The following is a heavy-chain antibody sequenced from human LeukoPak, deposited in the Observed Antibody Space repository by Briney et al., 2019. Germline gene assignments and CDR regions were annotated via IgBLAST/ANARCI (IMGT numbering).Heavy chain of an antibody. CDR2: INPSSGGT. CDR3: AGRPDTSVVAIFDY. Sequence: ASVKVSCKASGYTFTGYYVHWVRQAPGQGLEWMGWINPSSGGTNYAQKFQGRLTMTGDTSISTAYMELSRLSSNDTAVYFCAGRPDTSVVAIFDYWGQGTLVTISS. V-gene: IGHV1-2*02. CDR1: GYTFTGYY. D-gene: IGHD2-2*01. J-gene: IGHJ4*02.